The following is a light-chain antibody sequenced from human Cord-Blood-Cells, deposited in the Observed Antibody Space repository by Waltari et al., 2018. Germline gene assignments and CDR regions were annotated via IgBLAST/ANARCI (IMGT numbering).Light chain of an antibody. CDR1: SSDVGGDNY. J-gene: IGLJ3*02. V-gene: IGLV2-11*01. CDR3: CSSAGSYTWV. Sequence: QSSLTQPRSVSGSPGQSLTISCTGTSSDVGGDNYVSWSQQHPGKAPKLMIYDVSQPPAGSPDRFSCSKSGNTASLTISRLQAEDDADYYCCSSAGSYTWVFGGGTKLTVV. CDR2: DVS.